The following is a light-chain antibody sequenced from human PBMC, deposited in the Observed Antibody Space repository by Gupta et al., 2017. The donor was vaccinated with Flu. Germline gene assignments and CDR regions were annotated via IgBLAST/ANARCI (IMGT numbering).Light chain of an antibody. CDR2: NVF. J-gene: IGKJ4*01. V-gene: IGKV2-30*01. CDR3: MQGTHWPPIT. Sequence: DVVLIQSPLSLSVGVGQPASLSCRSSQSLEYTNGNTYLSWFHQRPGQSPRRLIYNVFNRDSGVPDRFSGSGSGTEFTLRISRVEAEDTGLYYCMQGTHWPPITFGGGTKVEIK. CDR1: QSLEYTNGNTY.